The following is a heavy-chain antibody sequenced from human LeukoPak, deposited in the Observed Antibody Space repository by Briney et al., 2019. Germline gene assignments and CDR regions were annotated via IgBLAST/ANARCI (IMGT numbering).Heavy chain of an antibody. J-gene: IGHJ4*03. Sequence: GSPRLSCAASGFTFSSYYMSWVCQAPGKGLEWVSSISSSSTYMFYADSVRGRFTISRDNAKNSLYLQMNSLRAEDTAVYYCARDRGSGWHTFDYWGHRALVSVSS. V-gene: IGHV3-21*01. CDR2: ISSSSTYM. CDR3: ARDRGSGWHTFDY. CDR1: GFTFSSYY. D-gene: IGHD6-19*01.